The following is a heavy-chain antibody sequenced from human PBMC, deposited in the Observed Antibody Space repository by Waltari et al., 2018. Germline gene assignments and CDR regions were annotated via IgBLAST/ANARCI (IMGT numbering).Heavy chain of an antibody. D-gene: IGHD1-26*01. V-gene: IGHV3-33*01. CDR1: GFTFSSFG. CDR2: IWYDGSNK. Sequence: QVQLVESGGGVVQPGTSLRLSCAASGFTFSSFGMHWVRQAPGKGVGWVAVIWYDGSNKYYADSVEGRFTISRDNSKNTLFLQMNSLRAEDSAVYYCARGHLSGVGDASDIWGQGTMVTVSS. CDR3: ARGHLSGVGDASDI. J-gene: IGHJ3*02.